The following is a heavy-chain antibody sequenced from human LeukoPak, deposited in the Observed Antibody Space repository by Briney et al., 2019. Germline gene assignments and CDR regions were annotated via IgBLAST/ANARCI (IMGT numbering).Heavy chain of an antibody. Sequence: GGSLRLSCAASGFTFSSYAMSWVRQAPGKGLEWVSAISGSGGSTYYANSVKGRFTISRDNSKNTLYLQMNSLRAEDTAVYYCANNYYDLYYFDYWGQGTLVTVSS. CDR2: ISGSGGST. CDR1: GFTFSSYA. V-gene: IGHV3-23*01. J-gene: IGHJ4*02. D-gene: IGHD3-22*01. CDR3: ANNYYDLYYFDY.